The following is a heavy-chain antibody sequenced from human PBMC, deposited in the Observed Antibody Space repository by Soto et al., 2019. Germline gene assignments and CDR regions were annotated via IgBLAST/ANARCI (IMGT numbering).Heavy chain of an antibody. Sequence: SETLSLTCTVSGGSINSGGFYWSWIRQHPGKGLEWIGYIYYSGSTYYNPSLKSRVIISVDTSKNQFSLKLSPVTAADTAVYYCARSSQSTVTTFGYWGQGTLVTVSS. V-gene: IGHV4-31*03. CDR1: GGSINSGGFY. J-gene: IGHJ4*02. D-gene: IGHD4-17*01. CDR2: IYYSGST. CDR3: ARSSQSTVTTFGY.